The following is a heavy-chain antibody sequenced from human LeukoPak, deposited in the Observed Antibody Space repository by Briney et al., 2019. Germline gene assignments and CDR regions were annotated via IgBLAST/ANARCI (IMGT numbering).Heavy chain of an antibody. CDR1: GGSFSGYY. V-gene: IGHV4-34*01. D-gene: IGHD3-10*02. CDR2: INHSGST. CDR3: ARVRCVRGVLSYGMDV. J-gene: IGHJ6*02. Sequence: PSETLSLTCAVYGGSFSGYYWSWIRQPPGKGLEWIGEINHSGSTNYNPSLKSRVTISVDTSKNQFSLKLSSVTAADTAVYYCARVRCVRGVLSYGMDVWGQGTTVTVSS.